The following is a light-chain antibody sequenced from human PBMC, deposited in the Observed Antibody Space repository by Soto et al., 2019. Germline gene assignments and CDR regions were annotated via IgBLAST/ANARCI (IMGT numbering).Light chain of an antibody. J-gene: IGLJ1*01. CDR3: AAYTTSSTYV. Sequence: HSALTQPASVSGSPGQSITISCTGTSSDVGGYNYVSWYQHHPGKAPKLILYEVSNRPSGVSNRFSGSKSGNTASLTLSGLQAEDEADYYCAAYTTSSTYVFGSGTKVTVL. CDR2: EVS. V-gene: IGLV2-14*01. CDR1: SSDVGGYNY.